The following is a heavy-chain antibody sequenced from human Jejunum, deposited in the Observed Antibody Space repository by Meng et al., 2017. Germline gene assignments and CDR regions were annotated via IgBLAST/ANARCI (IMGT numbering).Heavy chain of an antibody. D-gene: IGHD5-24*01. CDR3: VRDYSGYTHEFDY. CDR2: IDTAGSGT. J-gene: IGHJ4*02. Sequence: EVQLVESGGGLVQPGGSLRLSCSASGFTFSNYWMHWFRQAPGKGLVWVSRIDTAGSGTSYADSVKGRFTISRDNAKNTLYLQMNSLRAEDTAVYYCVRDYSGYTHEFDYWGLGTLVTVSS. V-gene: IGHV3-74*01. CDR1: GFTFSNYW.